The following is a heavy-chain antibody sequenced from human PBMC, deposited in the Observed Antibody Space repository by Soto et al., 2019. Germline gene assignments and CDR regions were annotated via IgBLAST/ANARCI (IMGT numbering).Heavy chain of an antibody. CDR3: ARQSGDTQAYYFDY. V-gene: IGHV4-59*08. CDR1: GGSISSYY. J-gene: IGHJ4*02. D-gene: IGHD3-3*01. Sequence: SETLSLTCTVSGGSISSYYWSWIRQPPGKGLEWIGYIYYSGSTNYNPSLKSRVTISVDTSKNQFSLKLSSVTAADTAVYYCARQSGDTQAYYFDYWGQGTLVTVSS. CDR2: IYYSGST.